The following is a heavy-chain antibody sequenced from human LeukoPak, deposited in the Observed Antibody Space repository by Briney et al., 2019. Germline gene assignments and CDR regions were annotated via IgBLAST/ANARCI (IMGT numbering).Heavy chain of an antibody. V-gene: IGHV5-51*01. Sequence: KPGESLKISCKGSGYSFTSYWIGWVRQMPGKGLEWMGIIYPGDSDTRYSPSFQGQVTISADKSISTAYLQWSSLKASDTAMYYCAKLEDSGSYQTEYYMDVWGKGTTVTVSS. CDR1: GYSFTSYW. D-gene: IGHD1-26*01. J-gene: IGHJ6*03. CDR3: AKLEDSGSYQTEYYMDV. CDR2: IYPGDSDT.